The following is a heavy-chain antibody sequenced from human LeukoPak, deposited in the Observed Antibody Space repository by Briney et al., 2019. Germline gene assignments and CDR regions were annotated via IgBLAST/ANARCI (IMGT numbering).Heavy chain of an antibody. CDR1: GYTFTGYY. D-gene: IGHD3-22*01. Sequence: SVKVSCKASGYTFTGYYMHWVRQAPGQGLEWMGGIIPIFGTANYAQKFQGRVTITADESTSTAYMELSSLRSEDTAVYYRARSYYDSSGYTGPYYYYGMDVWGQGTTVTVSS. CDR2: IIPIFGTA. CDR3: ARSYYDSSGYTGPYYYYGMDV. J-gene: IGHJ6*02. V-gene: IGHV1-69*13.